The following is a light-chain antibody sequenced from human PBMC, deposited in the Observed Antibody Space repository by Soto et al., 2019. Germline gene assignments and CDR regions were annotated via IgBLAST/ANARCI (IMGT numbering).Light chain of an antibody. CDR1: QSVSSY. V-gene: IGKV3-11*01. CDR3: QQRSNWPS. J-gene: IGKJ5*01. CDR2: DAS. Sequence: EIVFTQSPATLSLSPGERATLSCRASQSVSSYLAWYQQKPGQAPRLLIYDASNRATGIPARLSGSGSGTDFTLPIRSLEPEDFAVYYCQQRSNWPSFGQGTRLEIK.